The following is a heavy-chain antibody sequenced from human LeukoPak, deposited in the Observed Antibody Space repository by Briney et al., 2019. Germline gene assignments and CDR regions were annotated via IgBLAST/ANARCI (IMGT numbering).Heavy chain of an antibody. CDR1: GFSFSNSW. Sequence: EGSLRLSCVASGFSFSNSWMAWVRQAPGKGLEWVSYINYDGSQKYYVDSVKGRFTISRDNAKNSLYLEMNSLRADDTAVYSCASFDGSSGTDWGQGAMVTVSS. J-gene: IGHJ4*02. CDR3: ASFDGSSGTD. CDR2: INYDGSQK. D-gene: IGHD3-22*01. V-gene: IGHV3-7*01.